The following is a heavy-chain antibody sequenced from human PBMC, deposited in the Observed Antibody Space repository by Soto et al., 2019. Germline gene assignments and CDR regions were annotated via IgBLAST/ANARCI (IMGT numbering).Heavy chain of an antibody. V-gene: IGHV3-9*01. CDR1: GFPFVDYA. CDR2: LSWESGSI. D-gene: IGHD2-2*01. J-gene: IGHJ5*02. Sequence: EVQLVESGGGLVQPGRCLRLSCAASGFPFVDYAMHWVRQPPGKGLEWVSGLSWESGSIGYADSVKGRFTISRDNAKNSLYLQMNSLRDEDTALYYCAKDHAHCISTSCYRNWFDPWGQGTLVTVSS. CDR3: AKDHAHCISTSCYRNWFDP.